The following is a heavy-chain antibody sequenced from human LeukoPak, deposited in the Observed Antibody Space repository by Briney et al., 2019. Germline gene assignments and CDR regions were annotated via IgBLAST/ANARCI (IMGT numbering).Heavy chain of an antibody. CDR1: GGSISNYY. CDR3: ARHIAVGEDV. J-gene: IGHJ6*02. D-gene: IGHD6-19*01. Sequence: SETLSLTCTLSGGSISNYYWSWIRQPPGKGLEWLAYIYYTGSTTYNPSLKSRLTISIDASKTQFSLKLTSVTAADTATYYCARHIAVGEDVWGQGTTVTVSS. CDR2: IYYTGST. V-gene: IGHV4-59*01.